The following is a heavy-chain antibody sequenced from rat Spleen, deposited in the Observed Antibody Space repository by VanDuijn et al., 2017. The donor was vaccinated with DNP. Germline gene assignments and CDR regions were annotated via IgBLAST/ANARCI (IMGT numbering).Heavy chain of an antibody. Sequence: EVHLVESGGALVQPGRSLKLSCAASGFTFSDYNMAWVRQAPKKGLEWVATIIYDGSSTFYGDSVKGRFTISRDNAESTLYLQMDSLRSEDTATYYCATVPTGGGFAYWGQGTLVTVSS. CDR1: GFTFSDYN. CDR2: IIYDGSST. V-gene: IGHV5S10*01. J-gene: IGHJ3*01. D-gene: IGHD1-11*01. CDR3: ATVPTGGGFAY.